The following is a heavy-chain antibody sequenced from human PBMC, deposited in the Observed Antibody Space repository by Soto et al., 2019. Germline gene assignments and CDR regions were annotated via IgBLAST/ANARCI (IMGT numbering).Heavy chain of an antibody. D-gene: IGHD3-16*01. Sequence: SETLSLTCPVSGGSISSGDYYWSWIRQPPGKGLEWIGYIYYSGSTYYNPSLKSRVTISVDTSKNQFSLKLSSVTAADTAVYYCARVIGYAYTRVDYGGRGTLVTVSS. V-gene: IGHV4-30-4*01. CDR3: ARVIGYAYTRVDY. CDR2: IYYSGST. J-gene: IGHJ4*02. CDR1: GGSISSGDYY.